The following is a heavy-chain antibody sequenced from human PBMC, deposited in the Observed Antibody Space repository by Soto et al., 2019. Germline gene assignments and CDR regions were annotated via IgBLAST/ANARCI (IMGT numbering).Heavy chain of an antibody. Sequence: GGSLRLSCAASGFTFSSYSMNWVRQAPGKGLEWVSSISSSSSYIYYADSVKGRFTISRDNAKNSLYLQMNSLRAEDTAVYYCASLGYCTNGVCYIDYYYYMDVWGKGTTVTVSS. V-gene: IGHV3-21*01. CDR1: GFTFSSYS. CDR3: ASLGYCTNGVCYIDYYYYMDV. D-gene: IGHD2-8*01. J-gene: IGHJ6*03. CDR2: ISSSSSYI.